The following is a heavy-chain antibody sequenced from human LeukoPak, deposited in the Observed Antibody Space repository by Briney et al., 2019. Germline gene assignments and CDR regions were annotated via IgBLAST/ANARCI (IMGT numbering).Heavy chain of an antibody. Sequence: GGSLRLSCAASGFTVSNAWVSWVRQAPGKGLEWGGRIKSKADGGTTDYAAPVKGRFTISRDDSKNTLSLQMNSLKTEDTAVYYCTLYSGYQFDYWGHGTLVTVSS. D-gene: IGHD5-12*01. J-gene: IGHJ4*01. CDR3: TLYSGYQFDY. CDR1: GFTVSNAW. CDR2: IKSKADGGTT. V-gene: IGHV3-15*01.